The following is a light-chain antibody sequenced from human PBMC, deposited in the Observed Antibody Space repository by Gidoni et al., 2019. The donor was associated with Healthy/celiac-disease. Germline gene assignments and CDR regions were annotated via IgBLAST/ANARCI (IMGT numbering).Light chain of an antibody. CDR2: GAS. V-gene: IGKV3-20*01. CDR3: QQYGSSSWT. Sequence: EIVLTQSPVTLSLSPGERATLSCRASQSVSSSYLAWSQQKPGQAPRLLIYGASSRATGIPDRFSGSGSGTDFTLTISRLEPEDFAVYYCQQYGSSSWTFGQGTKVEIK. J-gene: IGKJ1*01. CDR1: QSVSSSY.